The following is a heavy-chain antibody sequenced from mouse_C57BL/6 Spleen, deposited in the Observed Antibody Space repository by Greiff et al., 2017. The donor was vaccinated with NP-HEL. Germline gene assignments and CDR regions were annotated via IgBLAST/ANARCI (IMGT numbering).Heavy chain of an antibody. J-gene: IGHJ4*01. Sequence: VQLHQPGAELVRPGSSVKLSCKASGYTFTSYWMDWVKQRPGQGLEWIGNIYPSDSETHYNQKFKDKATLTVDKSSSTAYMQLSSLTSEDSAVYYCARDLLWSYYAMDYWGQGTSVTVSS. V-gene: IGHV1-61*01. CDR3: ARDLLWSYYAMDY. CDR1: GYTFTSYW. D-gene: IGHD2-1*01. CDR2: IYPSDSET.